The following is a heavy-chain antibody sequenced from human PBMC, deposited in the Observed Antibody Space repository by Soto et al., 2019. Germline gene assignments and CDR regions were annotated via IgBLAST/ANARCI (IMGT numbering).Heavy chain of an antibody. CDR2: IYYSGST. D-gene: IGHD4-4*01. CDR1: GGSISSSSYY. Sequence: TSETLSLTCTVSGGSISSSSYYWGWIRQPPGKGLEWIGSIYYSGSTYYNPSLKSRVTISVDTSKNQFSLKLSSVTAADTAVYYCARATVTTQYYYMDVWGKGNTVTVSS. J-gene: IGHJ6*03. CDR3: ARATVTTQYYYMDV. V-gene: IGHV4-39*01.